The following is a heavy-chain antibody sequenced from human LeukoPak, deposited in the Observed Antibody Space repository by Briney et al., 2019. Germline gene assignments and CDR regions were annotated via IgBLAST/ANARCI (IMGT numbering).Heavy chain of an antibody. J-gene: IGHJ4*02. CDR2: MYTAGGT. Sequence: PGGSLRLSCAASGFTVSSTYMTWVRQAPGKGLEWVSVMYTAGGTYYADSVKGRLTISRDNYNNTLYPQMNSMRAEDTAVYYCTKDYSRWGQGTLVTVSS. V-gene: IGHV3-53*01. D-gene: IGHD4-11*01. CDR3: TKDYSR. CDR1: GFTVSSTY.